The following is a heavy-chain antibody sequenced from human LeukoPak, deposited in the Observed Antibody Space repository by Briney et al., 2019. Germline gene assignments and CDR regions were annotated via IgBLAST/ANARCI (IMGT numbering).Heavy chain of an antibody. CDR2: ISSSSSYI. CDR1: GFTFSSYS. CDR3: ARDYPADAYYDILTGYYSLRYGMDV. J-gene: IGHJ6*02. V-gene: IGHV3-21*01. D-gene: IGHD3-9*01. Sequence: GGSLRLSCAASGFTFSSYSMNWVRQAPGKGLEWVSSISSSSSYIYYADSVKGRFTISRDNAKNSLYLQMNSLRAEDTAVYYCARDYPADAYYDILTGYYSLRYGMDVWGQGTTVTVSS.